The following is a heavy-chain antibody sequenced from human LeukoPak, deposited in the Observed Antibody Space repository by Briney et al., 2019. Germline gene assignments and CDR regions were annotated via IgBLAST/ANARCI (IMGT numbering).Heavy chain of an antibody. J-gene: IGHJ5*02. CDR2: ISSSGNTM. Sequence: GGSLRLSCAVSDLTFSFYEMNWVRQAPGKGLEWISYISSSGNTMYYADSVKGRFTVSRDNANNSLYLQMNSLGAEDTAVYYCAREMLAAVAAQSWGQGTLVTVSS. CDR1: DLTFSFYE. V-gene: IGHV3-48*03. CDR3: AREMLAAVAAQS. D-gene: IGHD6-19*01.